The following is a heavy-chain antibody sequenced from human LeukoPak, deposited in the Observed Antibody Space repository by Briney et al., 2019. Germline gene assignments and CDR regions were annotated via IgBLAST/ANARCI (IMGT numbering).Heavy chain of an antibody. Sequence: GGSLRLSCAASGFTFSSYGMHWVRQAPGKGLEWVSIIHSGGGTYYADSVKGRFTISRDSSKNTLYLQMNSLRAEDTAVYYCARDGRYGDYAFDIWGQGTMVTVSS. V-gene: IGHV3-NL1*01. D-gene: IGHD4-17*01. CDR1: GFTFSSYG. J-gene: IGHJ3*02. CDR3: ARDGRYGDYAFDI. CDR2: IHSGGGT.